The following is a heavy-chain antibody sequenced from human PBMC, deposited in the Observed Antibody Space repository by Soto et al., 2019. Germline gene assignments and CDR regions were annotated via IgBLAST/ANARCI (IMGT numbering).Heavy chain of an antibody. V-gene: IGHV1-18*04. CDR2: ISTYNGNT. Sequence: QVQRVQSGDEVKKPGASVKVSCKASGYPFTTYGITWVRQAPGQGLEWMGWISTYNGNTNYAQSLQGRVTMTRETSSTTASMELRSLRSDDTAVYYCARVMTTFGVVSKGPDHWGQGTLVTVSS. CDR3: ARVMTTFGVVSKGPDH. D-gene: IGHD3-3*01. CDR1: GYPFTTYG. J-gene: IGHJ4*02.